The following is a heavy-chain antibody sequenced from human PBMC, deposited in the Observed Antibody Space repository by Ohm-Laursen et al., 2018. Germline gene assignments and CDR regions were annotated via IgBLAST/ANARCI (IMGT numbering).Heavy chain of an antibody. D-gene: IGHD3-22*01. V-gene: IGHV4-34*01. CDR1: GGSFSGYY. CDR2: INHSGST. J-gene: IGHJ4*02. CDR3: AREGKSDDSTGYFLGY. Sequence: SETLSLTCAVYGGSFSGYYWSWIRQPPGKGLEWIGEINHSGSTNYNPSLKSRVTISVDTSKNQFSLKLSSSTDADTAVYYCAREGKSDDSTGYFLGYWGPGTLVTVSS.